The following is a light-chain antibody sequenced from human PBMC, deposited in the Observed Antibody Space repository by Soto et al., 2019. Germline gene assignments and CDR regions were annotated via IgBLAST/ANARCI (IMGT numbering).Light chain of an antibody. Sequence: SYELTQPLSVSVALGQTARITCGGNNIGSKNVHWYQQKPGQAPVLVIYRDSNRPSGIPERFSGSISGNTATLTISRAQAGDEADYYCQVWDSNTEVFGGGTKLTVL. V-gene: IGLV3-9*01. CDR1: NIGSKN. CDR3: QVWDSNTEV. J-gene: IGLJ3*02. CDR2: RDS.